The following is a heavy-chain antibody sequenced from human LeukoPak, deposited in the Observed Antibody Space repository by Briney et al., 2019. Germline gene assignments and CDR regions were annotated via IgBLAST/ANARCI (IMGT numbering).Heavy chain of an antibody. D-gene: IGHD1-26*01. V-gene: IGHV1-24*01. CDR2: FDPEDGET. J-gene: IGHJ4*02. Sequence: RASVKVSFKVSGYTLTELSMHWVRQAPGKGLEWMGGFDPEDGETIYAQKFQGRVTMTEDTSTDTAYMELSSLRSEDTAVYYCATSGSYYGYFDYWGQGTLVTVS. CDR3: ATSGSYYGYFDY. CDR1: GYTLTELS.